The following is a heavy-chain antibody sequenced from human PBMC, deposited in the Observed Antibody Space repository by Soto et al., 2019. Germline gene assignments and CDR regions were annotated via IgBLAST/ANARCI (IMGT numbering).Heavy chain of an antibody. D-gene: IGHD3-9*01. Sequence: GASVRVSCKASGYTFTGYYMHWVRQATGQGLEWMGWMNPNSGNTGYAQKFQGRVTMTRNTSISTAYMELSSLRSEDTAVYYCARGHYDILTGYYTVFDYWGQGTLVTVSS. CDR1: GYTFTGYY. J-gene: IGHJ4*02. CDR3: ARGHYDILTGYYTVFDY. V-gene: IGHV1-8*02. CDR2: MNPNSGNT.